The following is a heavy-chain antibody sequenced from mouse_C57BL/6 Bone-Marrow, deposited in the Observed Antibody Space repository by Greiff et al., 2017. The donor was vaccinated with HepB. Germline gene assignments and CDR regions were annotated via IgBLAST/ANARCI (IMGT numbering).Heavy chain of an antibody. CDR2: IHYDGSST. J-gene: IGHJ2*01. CDR3: ARDLDYFDY. CDR1: GFTFSDYY. Sequence: EVQGVASEGGLVQPGSSMKLSCTASGFTFSDYYMAWVRQVPEKGLEWVANIHYDGSSTYYLDSLKSRFIISRDNAKNILYLQMSSLKSEDTATYYCARDLDYFDYWGQGTTLTVSS. V-gene: IGHV5-16*01.